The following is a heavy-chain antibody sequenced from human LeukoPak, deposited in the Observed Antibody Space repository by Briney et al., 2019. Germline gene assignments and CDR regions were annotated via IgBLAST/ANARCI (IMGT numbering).Heavy chain of an antibody. CDR1: GYTFTSYD. J-gene: IGHJ6*02. CDR3: ARGGEYSSSWYSVGAYYYYGMDV. V-gene: IGHV1-8*01. D-gene: IGHD6-13*01. Sequence: GASVKVSCKASGYTFTSYDINWVRQATGQGLEWMGWMNPSSGNTGYAQKFQGRVTITRNTSISTAYMELSSLRSEDTAVYYCARGGEYSSSWYSVGAYYYYGMDVWGQGTTVTVSS. CDR2: MNPSSGNT.